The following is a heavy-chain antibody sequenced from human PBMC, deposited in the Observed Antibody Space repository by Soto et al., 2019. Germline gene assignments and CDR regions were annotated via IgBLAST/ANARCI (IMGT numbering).Heavy chain of an antibody. J-gene: IGHJ4*02. D-gene: IGHD3-9*01. CDR1: GFTFSSYS. CDR3: ARAQYYDILTGYWNDY. V-gene: IGHV3-48*01. CDR2: ISSSSSTI. Sequence: EVQLVESGGGLVQPGGSLRLSCAASGFTFSSYSMNWVRQAPGKGLEWVSYISSSSSTIYYADSVKGRFTISRDSAKNSLYLQMNSLRAEDTAVYYCARAQYYDILTGYWNDYWGQGTLVTVSS.